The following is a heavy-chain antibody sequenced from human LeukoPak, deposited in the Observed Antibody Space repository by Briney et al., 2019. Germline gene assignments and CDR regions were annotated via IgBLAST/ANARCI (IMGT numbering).Heavy chain of an antibody. J-gene: IGHJ6*03. CDR3: ARQKSGYTFTYYYYMDV. V-gene: IGHV5-51*01. CDR2: IYPGDSAT. CDR1: GYTFRSYW. D-gene: IGHD5-18*01. Sequence: GESLKISCKGSGYTFRSYWIGWVRQMPGEGLEWMGIIYPGDSATRYSPSFQGQVTISADESTSTAYLQWSSVKASDTAMYHCARQKSGYTFTYYYYMDVWGKGTTVTVSS.